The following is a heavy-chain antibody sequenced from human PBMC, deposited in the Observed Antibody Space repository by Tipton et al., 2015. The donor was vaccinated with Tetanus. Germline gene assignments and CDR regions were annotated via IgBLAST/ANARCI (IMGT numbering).Heavy chain of an antibody. CDR1: GGSFSGYY. V-gene: IGHV4-34*01. J-gene: IGHJ4*02. CDR3: ARVRARLYSYGDY. Sequence: TLSLTCAVYGGSFSGYYWSWIRQPPGKGLEWIGEINHSGSTNYNPSLKSRVTISVDTSKNQFPLKLSSVTAADTAVYYCARVRARLYSYGDYWGQGTLVTVSS. D-gene: IGHD5-18*01. CDR2: INHSGST.